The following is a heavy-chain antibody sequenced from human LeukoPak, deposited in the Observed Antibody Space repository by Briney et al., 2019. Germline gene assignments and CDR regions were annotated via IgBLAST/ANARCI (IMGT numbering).Heavy chain of an antibody. CDR3: AQAYSSSWYFNWFDP. CDR1: GYSISSGYF. D-gene: IGHD6-13*01. CDR2: IYNSGST. V-gene: IGHV4-38-2*02. Sequence: PSETLSLTCTVSGYSISSGYFWGWIRQSPGKGLEWIGTIYNSGSTYYNASLESRVTISVDTSKNQFSLKLSSVTAADTAVYYCAQAYSSSWYFNWFDPWGQGTLVTVSS. J-gene: IGHJ5*02.